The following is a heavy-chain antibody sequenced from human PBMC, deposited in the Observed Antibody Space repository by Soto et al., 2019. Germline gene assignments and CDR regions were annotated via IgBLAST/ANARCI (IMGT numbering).Heavy chain of an antibody. CDR2: ISGSGTLT. D-gene: IGHD3-16*01. CDR1: GFTFTSYA. J-gene: IGHJ3*01. V-gene: IGHV3-23*01. Sequence: EVQLLESGGGLVQPGGSLRLSCATSGFTFTSYAMNWVRQTPGKGLEWVAGISGSGTLTFYADSVKGRFTTSRDNSKKPVVLRMCSLRAADTARFYWAKYRWSPSYHRKYQSGGYAFEFWGHGTMVTVSS. CDR3: AKYRWSPSYHRKYQSGGYAFEF.